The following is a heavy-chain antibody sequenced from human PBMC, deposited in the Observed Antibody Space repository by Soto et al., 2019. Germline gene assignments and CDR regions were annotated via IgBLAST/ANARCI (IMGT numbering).Heavy chain of an antibody. J-gene: IGHJ4*02. CDR1: GFTFTRYS. CDR2: ISSTTNYI. CDR3: ARESEDLTSNFDY. V-gene: IGHV3-21*01. Sequence: VSLRLSCAASGFTFTRYSMNWVRQAPGKGLEWVSSISSTTNYIYYADSMKGRFTVSRDNAKNSVYLEMNSLSAEDTAVYYCARESEDLTSNFDYWGQGTLVTVSS.